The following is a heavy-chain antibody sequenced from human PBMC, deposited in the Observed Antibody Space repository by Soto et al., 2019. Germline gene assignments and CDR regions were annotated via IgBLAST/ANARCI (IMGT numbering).Heavy chain of an antibody. CDR2: IYYGGTT. V-gene: IGHV4-59*08. D-gene: IGHD3-22*01. Sequence: SETTSLTCTVSGGSFSPNYWRWIRQPPGKGLEWVGYIYYGGTTSYNPSLQSRVTISLETSKSQFSLRLTSVTAADTAVYYCARLGAYYQSLDPWGPGTLVTVSS. CDR3: ARLGAYYQSLDP. J-gene: IGHJ5*02. CDR1: GGSFSPNY.